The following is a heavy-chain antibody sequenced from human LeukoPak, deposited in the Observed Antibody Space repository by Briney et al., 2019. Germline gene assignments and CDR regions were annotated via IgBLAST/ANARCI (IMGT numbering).Heavy chain of an antibody. V-gene: IGHV1-18*01. CDR3: ARGPAAAGTGYYYYMDV. J-gene: IGHJ6*03. CDR2: INTYNGNT. D-gene: IGHD6-13*01. Sequence: ASVKVSCQASGYTFTSYGITWVRQAPGRGPEWMGWINTYNGNTNYVQNLQGRVTMTTDTSTSTAYMELRSLRSDDTAVYYCARGPAAAGTGYYYYMDVWGKGTTVTVSS. CDR1: GYTFTSYG.